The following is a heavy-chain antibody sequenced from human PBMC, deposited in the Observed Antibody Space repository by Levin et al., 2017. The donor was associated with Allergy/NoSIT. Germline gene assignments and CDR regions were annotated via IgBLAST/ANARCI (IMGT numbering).Heavy chain of an antibody. J-gene: IGHJ6*02. V-gene: IGHV1-8*01. CDR1: GYTFTSYD. CDR2: MNPNSGNT. CDR3: AIQLVVAVAGTSEAKKYRYGMDV. Sequence: GASVKVSCKSSGYTFTSYDVNWVRQATGQGLEWMGWMNPNSGNTGYAQKFQGRVTMTRNTSISTAYMELSSLRSEDTAVYYCAIQLVVAVAGTSEAKKYRYGMDVWGQGTTVTVSS. D-gene: IGHD6-19*01.